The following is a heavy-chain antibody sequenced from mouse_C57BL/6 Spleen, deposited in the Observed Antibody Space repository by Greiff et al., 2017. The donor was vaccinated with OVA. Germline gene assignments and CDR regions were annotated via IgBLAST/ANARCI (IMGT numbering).Heavy chain of an antibody. J-gene: IGHJ2*01. CDR2: ISSGGSYT. Sequence: EVKLMESGGDLVKPGGSLKLSCAASGFTFSSYGMSWVRQTPDKRLEWVATISSGGSYTYYPDSVKGRFTISRDNAKNTLYLQMSSLKSEDTAMYYCASLRNQRDYFDYWGQGTTLTVAS. CDR1: GFTFSSYG. V-gene: IGHV5-6*01. CDR3: ASLRNQRDYFDY.